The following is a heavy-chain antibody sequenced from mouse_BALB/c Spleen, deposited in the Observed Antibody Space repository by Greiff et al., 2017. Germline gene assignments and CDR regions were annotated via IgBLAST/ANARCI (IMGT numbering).Heavy chain of an antibody. CDR1: GYTFTSYW. Sequence: VQLHQPGAELVKPGASVKLSCKASGYTFTSYWMHWVKQRPGQGLEWIGEINPSNGRTNYNEKFKSKATLTVDKSSSTAYMQLSSLTSEDSAVYYCARGNYVRYAMDYWGQGTSVTVSS. CDR3: ARGNYVRYAMDY. CDR2: INPSNGRT. V-gene: IGHV1S81*02. D-gene: IGHD2-1*01. J-gene: IGHJ4*01.